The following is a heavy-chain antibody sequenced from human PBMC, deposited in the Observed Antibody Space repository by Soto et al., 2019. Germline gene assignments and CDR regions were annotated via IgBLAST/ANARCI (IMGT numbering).Heavy chain of an antibody. V-gene: IGHV4-30-2*01. CDR1: GGSIATVGYS. Sequence: SETLSLTCAVSGGSIATVGYSWSWIRQPPGKGLEWIGYIFHSGISYSNPSLKGRVTMSVDGSKNRFSLRLSSVTAADTAVYYCARRISARTYYFDYWGQGTLVTGSS. J-gene: IGHJ4*02. CDR2: IFHSGIS. CDR3: ARRISARTYYFDY. D-gene: IGHD6-6*01.